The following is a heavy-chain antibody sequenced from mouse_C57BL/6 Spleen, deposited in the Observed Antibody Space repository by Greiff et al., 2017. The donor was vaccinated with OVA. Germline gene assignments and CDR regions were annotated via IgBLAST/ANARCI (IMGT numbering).Heavy chain of an antibody. CDR2: IYPRSGNT. CDR1: GYTFTSYG. Sequence: VKLMESGAELARPGASVKLSCKASGYTFTSYGISWVKQRTGQGLEWIGEIYPRSGNTYYNEKFKGKATLTADKSSSTAYMELRSLTSEDSAVYVCARRGYYGYDGTWFAYWGQGTLVTVSA. D-gene: IGHD2-2*01. J-gene: IGHJ3*01. CDR3: ARRGYYGYDGTWFAY. V-gene: IGHV1-81*01.